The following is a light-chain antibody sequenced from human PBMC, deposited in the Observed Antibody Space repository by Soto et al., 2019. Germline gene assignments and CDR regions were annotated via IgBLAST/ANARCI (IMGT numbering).Light chain of an antibody. CDR1: PSISYF. V-gene: IGKV1-39*01. Sequence: DIQMTQSPSSLSASVGDRVTITCRASPSISYFLSWYQQKPGQAPKLLIYAASSLQSGVPSRFSGCGSGTDFTLTISSLQPEDFATYYCQQAHGTFGQGTRLDIK. J-gene: IGKJ5*01. CDR3: QQAHGT. CDR2: AAS.